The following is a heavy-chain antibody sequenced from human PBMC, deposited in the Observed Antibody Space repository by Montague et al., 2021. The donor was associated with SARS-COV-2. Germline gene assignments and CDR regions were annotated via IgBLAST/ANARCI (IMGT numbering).Heavy chain of an antibody. CDR3: ARTYAPSAVAVDY. Sequence: PALVKPTQTLTLTCTFSGFSLNTSGICVSWIRQPPGKALEWLARIDWDYDKYYSTSLKTRLTISKDTSKNQVVLTMTNMDPVDTATYYCARTYAPSAVAVDYWGQGTLVTVSS. CDR2: IDWDYDK. V-gene: IGHV2-70*11. CDR1: GFSLNTSGIC. D-gene: IGHD6-19*01. J-gene: IGHJ4*02.